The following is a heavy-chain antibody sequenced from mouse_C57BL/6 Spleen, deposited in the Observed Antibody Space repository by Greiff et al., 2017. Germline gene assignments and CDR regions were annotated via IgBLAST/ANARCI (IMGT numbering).Heavy chain of an antibody. CDR3: ARWVTTVVALDWYFDV. Sequence: EVQLQQSVAELVRPGASVKLSCTASGFNIKNTYMHWVKQRPEQGLEWIGRIDPANGNNKYAPTLQGKATITADTSSNTAYLQLSSLTSEDTAIYYCARWVTTVVALDWYFDVWGTGTTVTVSS. J-gene: IGHJ1*03. CDR2: IDPANGNN. CDR1: GFNIKNTY. D-gene: IGHD1-1*01. V-gene: IGHV14-3*01.